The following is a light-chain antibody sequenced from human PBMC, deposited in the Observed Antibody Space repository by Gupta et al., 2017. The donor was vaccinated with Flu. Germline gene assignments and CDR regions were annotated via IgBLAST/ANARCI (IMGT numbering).Light chain of an antibody. J-gene: IGKJ1*01. Sequence: DIQMTQSPSSLSASVGDRVTISCRASQSIRSYLNWYQQKPGKAPKPLIYAASTLQSGVPSRFSGSGSGTDFTLTISSLQPEDFATYYCQQGYGTPWTFGQGTKVEVK. CDR3: QQGYGTPWT. CDR1: QSIRSY. V-gene: IGKV1-39*01. CDR2: AAS.